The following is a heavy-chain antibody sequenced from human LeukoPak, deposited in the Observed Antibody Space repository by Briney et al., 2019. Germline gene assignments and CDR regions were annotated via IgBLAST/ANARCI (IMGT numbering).Heavy chain of an antibody. CDR3: AKVRSTSPARPAEYFQH. V-gene: IGHV3-23*01. Sequence: PGGSLRLSCAASGFTFSSYAMSWVRQAPGKGLEWVSAISGSGGSTYYADSVKGRFTISRDNSKNTLYLQMNSLRAEDTAVYYCAKVRSTSPARPAEYFQHWGQGTLVTVSS. CDR1: GFTFSSYA. J-gene: IGHJ1*01. CDR2: ISGSGGST. D-gene: IGHD2-2*01.